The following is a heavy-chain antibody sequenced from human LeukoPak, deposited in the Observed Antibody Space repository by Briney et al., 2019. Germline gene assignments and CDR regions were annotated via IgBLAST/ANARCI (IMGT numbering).Heavy chain of an antibody. J-gene: IGHJ4*02. CDR1: GGSISSYY. D-gene: IGHD5-24*01. CDR2: IYYSGST. Sequence: SETLSLTCTVSGGSISSYYWSWIRQPPGKGLEWIGYIYYSGSTNYNPSLKSRVTISVDTSKNQFSLKLSSVTAADTAVYYCARDLRWSLDYWGQGTLVTVSS. V-gene: IGHV4-59*01. CDR3: ARDLRWSLDY.